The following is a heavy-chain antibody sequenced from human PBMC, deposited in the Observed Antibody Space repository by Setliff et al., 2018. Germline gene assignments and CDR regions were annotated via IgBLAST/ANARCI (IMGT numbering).Heavy chain of an antibody. CDR3: AKDLHYWGSDY. J-gene: IGHJ4*02. V-gene: IGHV3-23*01. CDR1: GITLNTYF. Sequence: PGGSLRLSCAVSGITLNTYFMSWVRQAPGKGLEWVSGISPSGSRTYYGDSVKGRFTISRDNSKSTLYLQMNSLRAEDTAVYYCAKDLHYWGSDYWGQGTLVTVSS. CDR2: ISPSGSRT. D-gene: IGHD7-27*01.